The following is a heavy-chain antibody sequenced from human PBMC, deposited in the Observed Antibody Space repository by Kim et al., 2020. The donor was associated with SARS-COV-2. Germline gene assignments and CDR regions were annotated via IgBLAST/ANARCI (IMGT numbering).Heavy chain of an antibody. V-gene: IGHV5-51*01. D-gene: IGHD3-10*01. CDR3: ARRVYGSGTRGHFDY. CDR1: GYSFTSYW. CDR2: IYPGDSDT. J-gene: IGHJ4*02. Sequence: GESLKISCKGSGYSFTSYWIGWVRQMPGKGLEWMGIIYPGDSDTRYSPSFQGQVTISADKSISTAYLQWSSLKASDTAMYYCARRVYGSGTRGHFDYWGQGTLVTVSS.